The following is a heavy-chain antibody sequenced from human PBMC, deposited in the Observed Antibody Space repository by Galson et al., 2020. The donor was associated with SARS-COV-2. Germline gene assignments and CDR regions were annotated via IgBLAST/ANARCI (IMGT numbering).Heavy chain of an antibody. CDR1: GGTFSSYA. Sequence: KISCKASGGTFSSYAISWVRQAPGQGLEWMGRIIPILGIANYAQKFQGRVTITADKSTSTAYMELSSLRSEDTAVYYCARGDGYNFRGFFDYWGQGTLVTVSS. CDR2: IIPILGIA. V-gene: IGHV1-69*04. D-gene: IGHD5-12*01. J-gene: IGHJ4*02. CDR3: ARGDGYNFRGFFDY.